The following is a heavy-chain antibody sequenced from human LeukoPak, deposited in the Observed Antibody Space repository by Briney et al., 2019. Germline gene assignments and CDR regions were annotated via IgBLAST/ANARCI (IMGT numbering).Heavy chain of an antibody. CDR1: GFTFSSSW. Sequence: GGSLRLSCATSGFTFSSSWMSWVRQAPGKGLECVANIKEDGREKYYVDSVKGRFTISRDNAKNSLYLQMSSLRAEDTAVYYCAREVIQLWCLDYWGQGTLVTVSS. J-gene: IGHJ4*02. V-gene: IGHV3-7*01. CDR2: IKEDGREK. CDR3: AREVIQLWCLDY. D-gene: IGHD5-18*01.